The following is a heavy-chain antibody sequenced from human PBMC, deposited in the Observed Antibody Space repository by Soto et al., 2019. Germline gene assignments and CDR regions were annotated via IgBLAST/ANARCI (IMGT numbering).Heavy chain of an antibody. J-gene: IGHJ4*02. CDR1: GFSVTSTY. V-gene: IGHV3-53*01. Sequence: LRLSCEVSGFSVTSTYMSWVRQAPGKGLEWVSVIYSGGSTYYIDSVKGRFSISRDISKNTLYLQMNSLRAEDTAVYYCARDTPGLEDFDYWGQGTLVTVSS. D-gene: IGHD3-22*01. CDR3: ARDTPGLEDFDY. CDR2: IYSGGST.